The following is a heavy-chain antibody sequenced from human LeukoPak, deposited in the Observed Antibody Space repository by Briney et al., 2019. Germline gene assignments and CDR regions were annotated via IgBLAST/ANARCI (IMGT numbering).Heavy chain of an antibody. Sequence: GGSLRLSCAVPELAFRADWMDWVRQAPGKGLEWVATIKADGSEIYYSESVRGRFTISRDNTKKSLYLQMNGLRVEDSAVYYCANLWDFGLWGQGTLVSVSS. V-gene: IGHV3-7*01. J-gene: IGHJ4*02. CDR3: ANLWDFGL. D-gene: IGHD7-27*01. CDR2: IKADGSEI. CDR1: ELAFRADW.